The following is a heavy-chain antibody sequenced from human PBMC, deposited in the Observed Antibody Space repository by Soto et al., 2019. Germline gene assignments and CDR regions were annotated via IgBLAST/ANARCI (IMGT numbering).Heavy chain of an antibody. J-gene: IGHJ4*02. CDR2: MYNTGST. CDR1: GGSISGYY. V-gene: IGHV4-59*01. Sequence: PSETLSLTCTVSGGSISGYYWSWIRQPPGKGLEWIGYMYNTGSTVYNPSFKSRVTISVDTSKNQFSLKLSSVTAADTVVYYCARDKIAGLFDYRGQGTLVTVSS. CDR3: ARDKIAGLFDY. D-gene: IGHD2-21*01.